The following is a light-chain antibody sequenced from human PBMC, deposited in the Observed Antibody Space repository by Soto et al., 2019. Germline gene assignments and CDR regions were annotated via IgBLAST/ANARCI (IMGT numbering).Light chain of an antibody. Sequence: IVLKQSPHTLYFSLCERATLSCKASHSIRSNYLAWYQQKPGQAPRFLIYDASSRATGIPDRFSGSGSGTDFTLTISRLEPEDFAVYYCQQYGSTPLTFGGGTKVDIK. J-gene: IGKJ4*01. CDR1: HSIRSNY. V-gene: IGKV3-20*01. CDR3: QQYGSTPLT. CDR2: DAS.